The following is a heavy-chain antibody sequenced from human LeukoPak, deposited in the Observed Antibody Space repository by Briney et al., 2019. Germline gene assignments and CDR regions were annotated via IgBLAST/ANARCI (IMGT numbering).Heavy chain of an antibody. CDR3: ARDGYNSY. D-gene: IGHD5-24*01. CDR1: GFTVSGNY. J-gene: IGHJ4*02. CDR2: ISSSSSTI. Sequence: GGSPRLSCAVSGFTVSGNYMNWVRQAPGKGLEWVSYISSSSSTIYYADSVKGRFTISRDNAKNSLYLQMNSLRAEDTAVYYCARDGYNSYWGQGTLVTVSS. V-gene: IGHV3-48*01.